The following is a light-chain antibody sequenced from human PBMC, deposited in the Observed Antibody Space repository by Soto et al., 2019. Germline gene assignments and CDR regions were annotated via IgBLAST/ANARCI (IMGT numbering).Light chain of an antibody. CDR1: QTISSW. CDR2: KAS. Sequence: DIQMTQSPSTLSGSVGDRVTITCRASQTISSWLAWYQQKTGKAPKLLIYKASTLKSGVTPRFSGSGSGTEFTLTISSLQPDDFATYYCQHYNSYSEAFGQGTKVELK. J-gene: IGKJ1*01. V-gene: IGKV1-5*03. CDR3: QHYNSYSEA.